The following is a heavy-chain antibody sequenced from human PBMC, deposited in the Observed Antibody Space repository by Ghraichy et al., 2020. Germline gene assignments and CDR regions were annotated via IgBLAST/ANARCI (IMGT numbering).Heavy chain of an antibody. D-gene: IGHD3-22*01. CDR1: GFTFSSYA. CDR2: ISASGESP. CDR3: AKNMIIVVITRGAFDI. J-gene: IGHJ3*02. V-gene: IGHV3-23*01. Sequence: GESLNISCAASGFTFSSYAMSWVRQAPGKGLEWVSAISASGESPFYADSVRGRFTISRDNSKNTLYLQMNSLRAEDTAVYYCAKNMIIVVITRGAFDIWGQGTMVTVS.